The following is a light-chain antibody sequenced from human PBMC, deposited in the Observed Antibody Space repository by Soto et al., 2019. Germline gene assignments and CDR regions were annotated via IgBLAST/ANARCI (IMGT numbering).Light chain of an antibody. V-gene: IGKV1-9*01. CDR3: QQRKSYPIT. CDR1: QDINTY. J-gene: IGKJ5*01. CDR2: AAS. Sequence: DIPLTQSPSFLSASVGDRVTITCRASQDINTYLAWYQQKPGKAPKLLIFAASTLQNGVPSRFSGSGSGTEFTVTITSLQPEAFATYYCQQRKSYPITFGQGTRLEIK.